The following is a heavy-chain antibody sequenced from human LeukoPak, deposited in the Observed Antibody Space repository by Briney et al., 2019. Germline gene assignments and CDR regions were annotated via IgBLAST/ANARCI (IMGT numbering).Heavy chain of an antibody. Sequence: PSQTLSLTCAVSGGSISSGGYSWSWIRQPPRKGLEWIGYIYHSGSTYYNPSLKSRVTISVDRSKNQFSLKLSSVTAADTAVYYCARGDYYDSSGYAYWGQGTLVAVSS. V-gene: IGHV4-30-2*01. CDR1: GGSISSGGYS. J-gene: IGHJ4*02. CDR3: ARGDYYDSSGYAY. D-gene: IGHD3-22*01. CDR2: IYHSGST.